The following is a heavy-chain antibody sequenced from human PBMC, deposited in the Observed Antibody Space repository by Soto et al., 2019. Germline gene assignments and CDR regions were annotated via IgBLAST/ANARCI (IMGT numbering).Heavy chain of an antibody. CDR3: ARDLGYCSSTSCSNWFDP. V-gene: IGHV1-8*01. Sequence: GASVKVSCKASGYTFTSYDINWVRQATGQGLEWMGWMNPNSGNTGYAQKFQGRVTMTRNTSISTAYMELSSLRSEDTAVYYCARDLGYCSSTSCSNWFDPWAQGTLVTVSS. CDR2: MNPNSGNT. J-gene: IGHJ5*02. D-gene: IGHD2-2*01. CDR1: GYTFTSYD.